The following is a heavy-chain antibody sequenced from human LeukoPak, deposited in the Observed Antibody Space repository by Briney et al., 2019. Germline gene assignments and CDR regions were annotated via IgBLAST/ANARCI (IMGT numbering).Heavy chain of an antibody. V-gene: IGHV3-48*03. Sequence: PGGSLRLSCAASGFTFSNFEGKWVRQAPGKGLEWVSYISSGGGSIYYADSVKGRFTISRDNAKNSLYLQMNSLRAEDTAVYYCARVSGDSLDYWCQGTLVTVSS. CDR2: ISSGGGSI. D-gene: IGHD2-21*02. J-gene: IGHJ4*02. CDR3: ARVSGDSLDY. CDR1: GFTFSNFE.